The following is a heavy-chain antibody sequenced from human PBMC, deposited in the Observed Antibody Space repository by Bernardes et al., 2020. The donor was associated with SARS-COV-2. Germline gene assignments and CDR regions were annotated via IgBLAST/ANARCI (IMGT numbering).Heavy chain of an antibody. V-gene: IGHV1-69*02. CDR3: ARGQRNYYDSSGYYYVRRYYGMDV. J-gene: IGHJ6*02. CDR2: IIPILGIA. CDR1: GGTFSSYT. Sequence: SVKVSCKASGGTFSSYTISWVRQAPGQGLEWMGRIIPILGIANYAQKFQGRVTITADKSTSTAYMELSSLRSEDTAVYYCARGQRNYYDSSGYYYVRRYYGMDVWGQGTTVTVSS. D-gene: IGHD3-22*01.